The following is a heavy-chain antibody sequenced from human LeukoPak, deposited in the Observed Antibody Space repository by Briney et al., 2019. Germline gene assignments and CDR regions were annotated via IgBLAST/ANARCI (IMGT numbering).Heavy chain of an antibody. CDR2: IGPTGTDR. CDR3: ATETIGRHYDY. Sequence: PRGSLRLSCAASGFTFSYCGFNSVRQAPGKGLEWVSSIGPTGTDRYYADSVRGRFTISRDNAKNSMYLQMDSLRDEDTAVYYCATETIGRHYDYWGQGTLLTVSS. J-gene: IGHJ4*02. CDR1: GFTFSYCG. D-gene: IGHD1-14*01. V-gene: IGHV3-21*01.